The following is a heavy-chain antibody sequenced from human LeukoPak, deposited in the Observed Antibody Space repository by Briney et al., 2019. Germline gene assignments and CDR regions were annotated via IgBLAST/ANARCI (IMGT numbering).Heavy chain of an antibody. CDR1: GYTFTSYG. D-gene: IGHD6-19*01. V-gene: IGHV1-18*01. J-gene: IGHJ4*02. CDR3: ARDRTPGRGSGWYSDY. CDR2: ISAYNGNT. Sequence: GASVKVSCKASGYTFTSYGISWVRQAPGQGLEWMGWISAYNGNTNYAQKLQGRVTMTTDTSTSTAYMELRSLRSDDTAVYYCARDRTPGRGSGWYSDYWGQGTLVTVSS.